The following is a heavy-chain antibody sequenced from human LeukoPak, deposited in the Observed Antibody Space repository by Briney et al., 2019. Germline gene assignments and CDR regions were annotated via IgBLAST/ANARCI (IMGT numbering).Heavy chain of an antibody. CDR1: GFTLKSYA. Sequence: GRSLRLSCAASGFTLKSYAMHWVRQAPGKGLEWVAVISYDGSNKYSADSVKGRFTISRDNSKNTLYLQMNSLRAEDTAVYYCARDDDSSDAFDIWGQGTMVTVSS. CDR3: ARDDDSSDAFDI. V-gene: IGHV3-30-3*01. CDR2: ISYDGSNK. D-gene: IGHD6-13*01. J-gene: IGHJ3*02.